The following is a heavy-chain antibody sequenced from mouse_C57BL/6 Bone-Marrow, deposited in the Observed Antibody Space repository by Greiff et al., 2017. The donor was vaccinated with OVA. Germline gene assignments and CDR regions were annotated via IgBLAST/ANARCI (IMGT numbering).Heavy chain of an antibody. CDR1: GYSFTGYY. J-gene: IGHJ1*03. Sequence: EVHLVESGPELVKPGASVKISCKASGYSFTGYYMHWVKQSSEKSLEWIGEINPSTGGTSYNQKFKGKATLTVDKSSSTAYMQLKSLTSEDSAVYYCAREVYYDYDGYWYFDVWGTGTTVTVSS. D-gene: IGHD2-4*01. CDR3: AREVYYDYDGYWYFDV. V-gene: IGHV1-43*01. CDR2: INPSTGGT.